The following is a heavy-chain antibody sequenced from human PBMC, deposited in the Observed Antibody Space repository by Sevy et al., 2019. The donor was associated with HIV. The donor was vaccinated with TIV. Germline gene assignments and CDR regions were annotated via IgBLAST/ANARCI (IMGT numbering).Heavy chain of an antibody. J-gene: IGHJ4*02. CDR1: GFTFSTYW. CDR3: ARALADWGSFHYSS. CDR2: IKQDGTDT. Sequence: GGSLRLSCAASGFTFSTYWMTWVRQAPGKGVEWVANIKQDGTDTNYVDSVRGRFTISRDNGRNLLYLHMNSLRAEDTAVYFCARALADWGSFHYSSWGRGVLVTVSS. V-gene: IGHV3-7*01. D-gene: IGHD3-16*01.